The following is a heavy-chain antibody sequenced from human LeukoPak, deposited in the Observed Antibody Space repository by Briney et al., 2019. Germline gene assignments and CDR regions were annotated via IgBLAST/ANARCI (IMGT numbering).Heavy chain of an antibody. CDR1: GFTFSSYS. V-gene: IGHV3-48*01. Sequence: GGSLSLSGAASGFTFSSYSMNWLRQAPGHGLEGVSFISSSSSTIYYADSVKGRFTISRDNAKNSLYLQMNSLRAEDTAVYYCARDRYYGWGRHYWGQGTLVTVSS. J-gene: IGHJ4*02. D-gene: IGHD3-10*01. CDR3: ARDRYYGWGRHY. CDR2: ISSSSSTI.